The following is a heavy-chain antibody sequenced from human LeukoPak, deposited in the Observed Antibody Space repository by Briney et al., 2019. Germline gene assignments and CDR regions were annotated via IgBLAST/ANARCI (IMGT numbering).Heavy chain of an antibody. CDR2: ISGSGGTT. CDR3: ARELRHCSSTSCYHWFDP. Sequence: GGSLRLSCAASGFTFSSNAMSWVRQAPGKGLEWVSAISGSGGTTYYADSVKGRFTISRDSAKNTLYVQMNSLRAEDTAVYYCARELRHCSSTSCYHWFDPWGQGTLVTVSS. D-gene: IGHD2-2*01. V-gene: IGHV3-23*01. J-gene: IGHJ5*02. CDR1: GFTFSSNA.